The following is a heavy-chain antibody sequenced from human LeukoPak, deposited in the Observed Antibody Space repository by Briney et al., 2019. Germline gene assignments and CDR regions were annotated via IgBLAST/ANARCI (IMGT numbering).Heavy chain of an antibody. V-gene: IGHV3-21*01. CDR1: GFTFSSYS. Sequence: PGGSLRLSCAASGFTFSSYSMNWVRQAPGKGLEWVSSISSSSSYIYYADSVKGRFTISRDNAKNSLYLQMNSLRAEDTAVYYCARESAAAGRVYYYYYMDVWGKGTTVTVSS. CDR2: ISSSSSYI. CDR3: ARESAAAGRVYYYYYMDV. J-gene: IGHJ6*03. D-gene: IGHD6-13*01.